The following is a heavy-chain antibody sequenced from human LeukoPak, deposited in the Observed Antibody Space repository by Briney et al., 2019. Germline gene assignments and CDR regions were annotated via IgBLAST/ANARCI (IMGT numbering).Heavy chain of an antibody. Sequence: PSETLSLTCAVYGGSFSGYYWSWIRQPPGKGLEWIGEINHSGSTNYNPSLKSRVTISVDTSKNQFSLKLSSVTAADTAVYYCAGVWYDILTGYWSRAMNWFDPWGQGTLVTVSS. CDR2: INHSGST. V-gene: IGHV4-34*01. CDR1: GGSFSGYY. CDR3: AGVWYDILTGYWSRAMNWFDP. J-gene: IGHJ5*02. D-gene: IGHD3-9*01.